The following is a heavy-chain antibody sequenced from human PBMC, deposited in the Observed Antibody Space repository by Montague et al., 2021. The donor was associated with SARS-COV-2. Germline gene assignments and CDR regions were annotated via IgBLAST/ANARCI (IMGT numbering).Heavy chain of an antibody. J-gene: IGHJ4*02. V-gene: IGHV3-30*01. D-gene: IGHD3-9*01. CDR3: ARTQWADILTGSGALQL. CDR1: GFSFSAYP. CDR2: LSFAGRYQ. Sequence: SLILSCAASGFSFSAYPMHWVRQAPVKGLESVAVLSFAGRYQYYXDSVKGRFTISRDNSRNTLFLQMNDLRPEDTAVYYCARTQWADILTGSGALQLWGQGTLVTVSS.